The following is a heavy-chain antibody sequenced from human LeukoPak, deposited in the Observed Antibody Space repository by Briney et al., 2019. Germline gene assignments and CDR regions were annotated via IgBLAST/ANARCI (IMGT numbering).Heavy chain of an antibody. J-gene: IGHJ4*02. CDR1: GGTFSSYA. Sequence: GSSVKVSCKASGGTFSSYAISRVRQAPGQGLEWTGRIIPIFGTANYAQKFQGRVTITTDESTSTAYMELSSLRSEDTAVYYCEVVPAAKQLGVFDYWGQGTLVTVSS. V-gene: IGHV1-69*05. D-gene: IGHD2-2*01. CDR2: IIPIFGTA. CDR3: EVVPAAKQLGVFDY.